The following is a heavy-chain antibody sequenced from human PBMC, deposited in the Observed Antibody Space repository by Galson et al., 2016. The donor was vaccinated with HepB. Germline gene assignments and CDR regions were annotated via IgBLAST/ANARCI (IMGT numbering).Heavy chain of an antibody. J-gene: IGHJ5*02. D-gene: IGHD3-3*01. V-gene: IGHV3-15*01. Sequence: SLRLSCAASGFTFSNAWMSWVRQAPGKGLEWVGHIRSKTDGGTTDYAAPVKGRFTLSRDNAKNSLYLQMNSLRAEDTAVYYCARGEGLSYDFWSGSPRPNWFDPWGQGTLVTVSS. CDR2: IRSKTDGGTT. CDR1: GFTFSNAW. CDR3: ARGEGLSYDFWSGSPRPNWFDP.